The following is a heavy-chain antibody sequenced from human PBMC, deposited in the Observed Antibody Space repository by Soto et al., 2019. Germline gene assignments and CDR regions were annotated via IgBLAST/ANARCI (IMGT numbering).Heavy chain of an antibody. J-gene: IGHJ6*02. CDR1: GYTFTNYY. V-gene: IGHV1-46*01. CDR3: ARADYYDSSGYYFSYYGMDV. D-gene: IGHD3-22*01. Sequence: ASVKVSCKASGYTFTNYYMHWVRQAPGQGLEWMGVIHYSGATPTYAQKLQGRVTMTTDTSTSTAYMELRSLRSDDTAVYYCARADYYDSSGYYFSYYGMDVWGQGTTVTVSS. CDR2: IHYSGATP.